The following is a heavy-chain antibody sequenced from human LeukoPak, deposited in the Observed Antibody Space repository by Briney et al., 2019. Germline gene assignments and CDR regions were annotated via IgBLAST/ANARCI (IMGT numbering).Heavy chain of an antibody. D-gene: IGHD3-10*01. Sequence: SKTLSLTCTVSGGSVSSGSYYWSWIRQPPGKGLEWIGYIYYSGSTNYNPSLKSRVTISVDTSKNQFSLKLSSVTAADTAVYYCARGFRGWFGELSWFDPWGQGTLVTVSS. CDR3: ARGFRGWFGELSWFDP. J-gene: IGHJ5*02. CDR2: IYYSGST. V-gene: IGHV4-61*01. CDR1: GGSVSSGSYY.